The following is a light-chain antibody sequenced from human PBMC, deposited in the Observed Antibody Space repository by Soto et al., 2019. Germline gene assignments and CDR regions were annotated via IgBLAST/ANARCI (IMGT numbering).Light chain of an antibody. V-gene: IGKV3-15*01. J-gene: IGKJ2*01. CDR2: GAS. Sequence: ETVVTHATSTLSVSPGERATLSCMASQSVTTNLAWYQQKPGQAPRLLIYGASTRATGVPARFSGSGSGTEFTLTISSLQSEDFAVYYCQQYNDWPPYTFGQGTKVDIK. CDR3: QQYNDWPPYT. CDR1: QSVTTN.